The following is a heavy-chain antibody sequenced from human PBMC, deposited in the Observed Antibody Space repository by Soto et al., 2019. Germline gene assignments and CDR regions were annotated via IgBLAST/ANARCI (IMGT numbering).Heavy chain of an antibody. V-gene: IGHV3-7*03. Sequence: EVQLVESGGGLVQPGGSLRLSCAASGFTFTSYWMTWVRQAPGKGLEWVANINLDGSGKYYVDSVKGRFTISRDNAENSLYLPMNSLRDEDTAVYYCARGDWEGPWGQGTQVTVSS. CDR3: ARGDWEGP. J-gene: IGHJ5*02. CDR1: GFTFTSYW. CDR2: INLDGSGK. D-gene: IGHD1-26*01.